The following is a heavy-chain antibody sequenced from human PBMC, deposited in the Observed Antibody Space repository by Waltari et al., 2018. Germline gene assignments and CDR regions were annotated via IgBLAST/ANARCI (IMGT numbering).Heavy chain of an antibody. J-gene: IGHJ4*02. CDR2: IKSKTDGGTT. Sequence: EVQLVESGGGLVKPGGSLRLSCAASGFTFSNDWMSWVRQAPGKGLEWVGRIKSKTDGGTTDYAAPVKGRFTISRDDSKNTLYLQMNSLKTEDTAVYYCTTVYDSSGYTVYWGQGTLVTVSS. CDR1: GFTFSNDW. CDR3: TTVYDSSGYTVY. V-gene: IGHV3-15*01. D-gene: IGHD3-22*01.